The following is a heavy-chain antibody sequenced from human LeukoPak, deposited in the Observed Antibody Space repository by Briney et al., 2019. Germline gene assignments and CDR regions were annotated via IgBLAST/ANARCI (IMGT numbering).Heavy chain of an antibody. V-gene: IGHV5-51*01. J-gene: IGHJ5*02. Sequence: GESLKISCKGSGYSFTSYWIGWVRQMPGKGLEWKGIIYPGDSDIRYSPSFQGQVTISADKSISTAYLQWSSLKASDTAMYFCARQVPGCSGGSCYSGSFDPWGQGTLVTVSS. D-gene: IGHD2-15*01. CDR1: GYSFTSYW. CDR3: ARQVPGCSGGSCYSGSFDP. CDR2: IYPGDSDI.